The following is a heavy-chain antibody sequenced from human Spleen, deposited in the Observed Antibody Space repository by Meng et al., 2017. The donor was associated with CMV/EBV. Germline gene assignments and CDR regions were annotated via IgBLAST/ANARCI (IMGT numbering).Heavy chain of an antibody. CDR2: IISNGGST. CDR3: AKDRGDFWSGFDY. CDR1: GFTFSSYA. J-gene: IGHJ4*02. D-gene: IGHD3-3*01. V-gene: IGHV3-64*02. Sequence: GGSLRLSCAASGFTFSSYAMHWVRQAPGKGLEYVSAIISNGGSTYYADSVKGRFTISRDNSKNTLYLQMGSLRAEDMAVYYCAKDRGDFWSGFDYWGQGTLVTVSS.